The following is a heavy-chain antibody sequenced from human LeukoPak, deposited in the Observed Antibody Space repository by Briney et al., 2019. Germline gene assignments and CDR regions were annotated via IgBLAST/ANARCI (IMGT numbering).Heavy chain of an antibody. CDR1: GYTFTSNY. Sequence: GASVKVSCTAFGYTFTSNYMHWVRQAPGQGPEWMGVISPSGGSTTYAQKFQGRVTLTRDMSTSTDYLELSSLRSEDTAVYYCARLSTVGVDYWGQGTLVTVSS. J-gene: IGHJ4*02. V-gene: IGHV1-46*01. CDR3: ARLSTVGVDY. D-gene: IGHD4-23*01. CDR2: ISPSGGST.